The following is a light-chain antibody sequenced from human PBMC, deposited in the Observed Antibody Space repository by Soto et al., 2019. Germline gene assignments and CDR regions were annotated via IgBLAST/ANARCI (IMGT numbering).Light chain of an antibody. J-gene: IGKJ1*01. CDR2: GAS. CDR3: QQYGSAPWT. CDR1: QTIRSNY. V-gene: IGKV3-20*01. Sequence: ETVLTQSPGTLSLSPGERATLSCRASQTIRSNYLAWYRQTPGQAPRLLIYGASNSATGIPDRFSGSGSGTDFTLSISRLEPEDFALYYCQQYGSAPWTFGQGTKVEIK.